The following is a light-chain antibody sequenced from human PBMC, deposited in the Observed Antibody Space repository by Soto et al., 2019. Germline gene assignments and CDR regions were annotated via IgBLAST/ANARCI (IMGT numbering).Light chain of an antibody. J-gene: IGKJ1*01. V-gene: IGKV3-11*01. Sequence: EVVLTQSPATPSLSPGGRATLSCRASEDVDIYLAWYQQRPGQAPRLLIYDTSKRATGIPARFTGTGSGTDFTLTISSLEPEDFAVYYCQQRFSWPPWTFGQGTKVEIK. CDR1: EDVDIY. CDR2: DTS. CDR3: QQRFSWPPWT.